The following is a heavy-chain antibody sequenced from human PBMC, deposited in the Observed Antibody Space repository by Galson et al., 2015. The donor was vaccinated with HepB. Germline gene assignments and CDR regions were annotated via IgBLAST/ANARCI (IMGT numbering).Heavy chain of an antibody. Sequence: SLRLSCAASGFTFSRYGIHWVRQAPGKGLEWVAVIWYDESNKYYADSVKGRFTISRDNSKNTVYLQMNSLRADDTAVYYCARDPDTPNKDAFDFWGQGTMVTVSS. D-gene: IGHD1/OR15-1a*01. CDR2: IWYDESNK. CDR1: GFTFSRYG. CDR3: ARDPDTPNKDAFDF. V-gene: IGHV3-33*01. J-gene: IGHJ3*01.